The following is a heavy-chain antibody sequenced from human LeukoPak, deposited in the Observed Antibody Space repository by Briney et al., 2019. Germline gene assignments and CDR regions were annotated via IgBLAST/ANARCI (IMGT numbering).Heavy chain of an antibody. Sequence: SETLSLTCTVSGGSVNNGGYFWNWIRQSPGKGLEWLGCVYSSGSPNYNPSLRSRVSMSVDTSKKQFSLKLSSVTAADTAVYYCASVSVSSAGYHFYYDGMDVWGKGTTVIVSS. V-gene: IGHV4-61*08. CDR3: ASVSVSSAGYHFYYDGMDV. CDR2: VYSSGSP. D-gene: IGHD6-25*01. J-gene: IGHJ6*04. CDR1: GGSVNNGGYF.